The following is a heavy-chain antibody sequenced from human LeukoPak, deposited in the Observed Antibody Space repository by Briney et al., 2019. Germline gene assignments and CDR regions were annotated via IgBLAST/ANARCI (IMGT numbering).Heavy chain of an antibody. CDR3: ASAYSSSSLFDY. J-gene: IGHJ4*02. V-gene: IGHV4-61*01. CDR1: GGSVSSGSYY. Sequence: SETLSLTCTVSGGSVSSGSYYWSWIRQPPGKGLEWIGYIYYSGSTNYNPSLKSRVTISVDTSKNQFSLELSSVTAADTAVYYCASAYSSSSLFDYWGQGTLVTVSS. D-gene: IGHD6-13*01. CDR2: IYYSGST.